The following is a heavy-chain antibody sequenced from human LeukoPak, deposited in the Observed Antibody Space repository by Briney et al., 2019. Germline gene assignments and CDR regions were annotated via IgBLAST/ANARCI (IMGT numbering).Heavy chain of an antibody. CDR2: IYYSGST. J-gene: IGHJ5*02. CDR3: ARDGSPTNYDFWSGDQANWFDP. V-gene: IGHV4-59*01. D-gene: IGHD3-3*01. CDR1: GGSISSYY. Sequence: SETLSLTCTVSGGSISSYYWSWIRQPPGKGLEWIGYIYYSGSTNYNPSLESRVTISVDTSKNQFSLKLSSVTAADTAVYYCARDGSPTNYDFWSGDQANWFDPWGQGTLVTVSS.